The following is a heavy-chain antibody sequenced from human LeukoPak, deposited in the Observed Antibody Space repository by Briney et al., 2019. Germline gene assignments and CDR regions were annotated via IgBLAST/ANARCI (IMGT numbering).Heavy chain of an antibody. CDR2: ISSSSNYI. CDR1: GFTFSSYS. J-gene: IGHJ4*02. D-gene: IGHD3-22*01. Sequence: GGSLRLSCAASGFTFSSYSMNWVRQAPGKGLEWVSSISSSSNYIYYADSVKGRFTISRDNAKNSLYLQMNSLRAEDTAVYYCARDSALYYYDSSGFDYWGQGTLVTVSS. CDR3: ARDSALYYYDSSGFDY. V-gene: IGHV3-21*01.